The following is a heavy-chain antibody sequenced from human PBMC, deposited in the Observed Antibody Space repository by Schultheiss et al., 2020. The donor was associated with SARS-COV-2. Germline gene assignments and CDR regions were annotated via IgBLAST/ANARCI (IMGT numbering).Heavy chain of an antibody. J-gene: IGHJ4*02. Sequence: SETLSLTCTVSGGSISSSSYYWSWIRQPPGKGLEWIGYIYYSGSTYYNPSLKSRVTISVDTSKNQFSLKLSSVTAADTAVYYCARLIRGGLDYWGQGTLVTVSS. V-gene: IGHV4-61*05. D-gene: IGHD2/OR15-2a*01. CDR2: IYYSGST. CDR1: GGSISSSSYY. CDR3: ARLIRGGLDY.